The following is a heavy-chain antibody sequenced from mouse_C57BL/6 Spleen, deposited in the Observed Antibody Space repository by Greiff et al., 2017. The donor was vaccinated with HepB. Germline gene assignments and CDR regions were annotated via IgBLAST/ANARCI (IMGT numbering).Heavy chain of an antibody. Sequence: VQLQQPGAELVRPGSSVKLSCKASGYTFTSYWMHWVKQRPIQGLEWIGNIDPSDSETHYNQKFKDKATLTVDKSSSTAYMQLSSLTSEDYAVYYCARWDYYGSSYVGDWGQGTTLTVSS. CDR2: IDPSDSET. CDR3: ARWDYYGSSYVGD. J-gene: IGHJ2*01. D-gene: IGHD1-1*01. V-gene: IGHV1-52*01. CDR1: GYTFTSYW.